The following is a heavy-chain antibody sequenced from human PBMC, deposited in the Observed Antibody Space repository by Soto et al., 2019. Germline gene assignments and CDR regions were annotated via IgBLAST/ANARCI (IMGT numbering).Heavy chain of an antibody. J-gene: IGHJ5*02. CDR2: INPNSGGT. CDR1: GYTFTGYY. D-gene: IGHD2-21*02. Sequence: GASVKVSCKASGYTFTGYYMHWVRQAPGQGLEWMGWINPNSGGTNYAQKFQGRVTMTRDTSISTAYMELSRLRSDDTAVYYCARNEAGLQWSPGVTDFPPWGQGTLVTVSS. V-gene: IGHV1-2*02. CDR3: ARNEAGLQWSPGVTDFPP.